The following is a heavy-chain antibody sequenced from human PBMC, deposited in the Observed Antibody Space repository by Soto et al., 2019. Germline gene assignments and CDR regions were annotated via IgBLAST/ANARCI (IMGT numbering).Heavy chain of an antibody. J-gene: IGHJ3*02. CDR3: ARVERGTATTVVDAFDI. V-gene: IGHV4-34*01. Sequence: QVQLQQWGAGLLKPSETLSLTCAVYGGSVSGANYYWSWIRQPPGKGLEWIGEMSHSGGTHFNPSLKGRVTISVDTSTNRFSLKMSSVSAADTALYYCARVERGTATTVVDAFDIWGPGTMVTVSS. D-gene: IGHD1-1*01. CDR2: MSHSGGT. CDR1: GGSVSGANYY.